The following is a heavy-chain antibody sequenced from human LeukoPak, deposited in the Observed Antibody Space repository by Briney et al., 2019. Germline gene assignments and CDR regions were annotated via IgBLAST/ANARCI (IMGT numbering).Heavy chain of an antibody. CDR2: ISTSSGKT. D-gene: IGHD5-18*01. CDR3: ARGGYSSGYGY. J-gene: IGHJ4*02. CDR1: GYTFTMYD. Sequence: ASVKVSCKASGYTFTMYDITWVRQAPGQGLEWMGWISTSSGKTNYAQKVRGRVTMTTDTSTTTAYMELRSLRSDDTAVYYCARGGYSSGYGYWGQGTLVTVSS. V-gene: IGHV1-18*01.